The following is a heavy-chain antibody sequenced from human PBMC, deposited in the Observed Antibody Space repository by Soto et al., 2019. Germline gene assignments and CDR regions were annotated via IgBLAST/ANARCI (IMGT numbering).Heavy chain of an antibody. J-gene: IGHJ5*02. V-gene: IGHV1-18*01. D-gene: IGHD3-3*01. CDR3: ARGRYYDFWSGYSAFDP. CDR2: ISAYNGNT. CDR1: GYTFTSYG. Sequence: QVQLVQSGAEVKKPGASVKVSCKASGYTFTSYGISWVRQAPGQGLEWMGWISAYNGNTNYAQKLQGRVTMTTDPSTSTAYMELRSLRSDDPAVYCCARGRYYDFWSGYSAFDPWGQGTLVTVSS.